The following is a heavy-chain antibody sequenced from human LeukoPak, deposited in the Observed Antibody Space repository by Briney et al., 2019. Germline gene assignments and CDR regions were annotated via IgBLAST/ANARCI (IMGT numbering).Heavy chain of an antibody. CDR2: INPNSGGT. CDR1: GYTFTGYY. D-gene: IGHD3-3*01. CDR3: ARDLEFQLPTDWFDP. Sequence: ASVKVSCKASGYTFTGYYMHWVRQAPGQGLEWMGWINPNSGGTNYAQKFQGRVTMTRDTSISTAYMELSRLRSDDTAVYYCARDLEFQLPTDWFDPRGQETLVNGSS. V-gene: IGHV1-2*02. J-gene: IGHJ5*02.